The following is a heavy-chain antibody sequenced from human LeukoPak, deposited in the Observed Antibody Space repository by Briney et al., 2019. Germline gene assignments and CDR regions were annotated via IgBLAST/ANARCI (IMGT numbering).Heavy chain of an antibody. CDR3: ASGTYYYFDF. CDR1: GGSISSYY. D-gene: IGHD1-26*01. Sequence: SETLSLTCTVSGGSISSYYWSWIRQPPGEGLEWIGYIYYSGSTNYNPSLKNRVTISVDTSKNQFSLKLRSVTAADTAVYYCASGTYYYFDFWGQGTLVTVSS. CDR2: IYYSGST. J-gene: IGHJ4*02. V-gene: IGHV4-59*08.